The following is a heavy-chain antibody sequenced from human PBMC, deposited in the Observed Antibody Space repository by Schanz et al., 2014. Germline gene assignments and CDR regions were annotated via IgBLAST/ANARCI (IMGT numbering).Heavy chain of an antibody. Sequence: QVQLQESGPGLVKPSQTLSLTCTVSGGSIRSGTYYWSWIRQPAGKALEWVGRVFPNGITNYNPSLKSRVTITLDTSNNLDSRTLTSLAAADTAVYYCARDTTWRLDLWGRGTLVTVSS. CDR1: GGSIRSGTYY. V-gene: IGHV4-61*02. J-gene: IGHJ2*01. CDR3: ARDTTWRLDL. D-gene: IGHD1-1*01. CDR2: VFPNGIT.